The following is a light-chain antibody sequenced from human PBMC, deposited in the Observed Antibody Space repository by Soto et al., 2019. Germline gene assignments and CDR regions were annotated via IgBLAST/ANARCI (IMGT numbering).Light chain of an antibody. CDR3: QQRVNWPT. V-gene: IGKV3-11*01. J-gene: IGKJ4*01. CDR1: QNINNY. Sequence: EVVLTQSPATLSLSPGERATLSCRASQNINNYLGWYQQKSGQPPRLLISDVSKRATGIPARFSGSGSGTDFTLTINGLEPEDFAVYYCQQRVNWPTFGGGTKVEIK. CDR2: DVS.